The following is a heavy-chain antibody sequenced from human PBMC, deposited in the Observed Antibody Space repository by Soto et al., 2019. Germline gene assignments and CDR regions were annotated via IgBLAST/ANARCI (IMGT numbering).Heavy chain of an antibody. V-gene: IGHV3-21*01. CDR1: GFTFSSYS. J-gene: IGHJ4*02. Sequence: PGGSLRLSCAASGFTFSSYSMDWVRQAPGKGLEWVSSISSSSSYIYYADSVEGRFTISRDNAKNSLYLQMNSLRAEDTAVYYCARDNYYGSGSYSYGGQGTLVTVSS. D-gene: IGHD3-10*01. CDR2: ISSSSSYI. CDR3: ARDNYYGSGSYSY.